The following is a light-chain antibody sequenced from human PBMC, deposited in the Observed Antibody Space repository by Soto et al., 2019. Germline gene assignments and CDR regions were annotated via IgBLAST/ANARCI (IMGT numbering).Light chain of an antibody. V-gene: IGKV3-15*01. CDR3: QQYNNWPPVT. J-gene: IGKJ1*01. CDR1: QSVSSK. CDR2: GAS. Sequence: EIVMTQSPATLSVSPGERATLSCGASQSVSSKVAWYQQKPGQAPRLLIYGASTRATGIPARFSGSGSGTEFTLTISSLQSEDFAVYYCQQYNNWPPVTFGQGTKVDIK.